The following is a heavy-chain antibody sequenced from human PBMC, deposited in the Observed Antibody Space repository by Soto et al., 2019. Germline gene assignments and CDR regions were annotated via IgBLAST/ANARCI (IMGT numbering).Heavy chain of an antibody. D-gene: IGHD3-3*01. Sequence: NPSETLSLTCTVSGGSISSYYWSWIRQPAGKGLEWIGRIYTSGSTNYNPSLKSRVTMSVDTSKNQFSLKLSSVTAADTAVYYCARVRAGFWSGVFDYWGQGTLVTVSS. CDR2: IYTSGST. CDR3: ARVRAGFWSGVFDY. CDR1: GGSISSYY. V-gene: IGHV4-4*07. J-gene: IGHJ4*02.